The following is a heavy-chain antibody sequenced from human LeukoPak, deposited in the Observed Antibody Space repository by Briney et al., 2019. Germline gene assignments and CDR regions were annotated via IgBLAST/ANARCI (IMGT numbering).Heavy chain of an antibody. D-gene: IGHD3-10*01. CDR3: ARDLELLWFGELSD. CDR1: GFTFSSYG. V-gene: IGHV3-21*01. Sequence: GGSLRLSCAASGFTFSSYGMHWVRQAPGKGLEWVSSISSSSSYIYYADSVKGRFTISRDNAKNSLYLQMNSLRAEDTAVYYCARDLELLWFGELSDWGQGTLVTVSS. CDR2: ISSSSSYI. J-gene: IGHJ4*02.